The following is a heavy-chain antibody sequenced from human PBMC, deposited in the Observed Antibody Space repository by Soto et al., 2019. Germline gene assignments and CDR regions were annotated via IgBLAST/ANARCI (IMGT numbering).Heavy chain of an antibody. J-gene: IGHJ4*02. V-gene: IGHV3-33*01. Sequence: QVQLVESGGGVVQPGRSLRLSCAASGFTFSDYGMHWVRQAPGKGLEWVAVIWYDGSNKYYADSVKGRFTISRDNSKNTLYLQMNSLRAEDTAMYYCARVRESPFDYWGQGTLVTVSS. CDR3: ARVRESPFDY. CDR1: GFTFSDYG. CDR2: IWYDGSNK.